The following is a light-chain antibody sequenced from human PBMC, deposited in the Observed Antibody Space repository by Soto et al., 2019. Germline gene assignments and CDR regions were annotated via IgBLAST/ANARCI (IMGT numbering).Light chain of an antibody. V-gene: IGLV2-23*01. CDR3: CSYGGSRTLV. J-gene: IGLJ2*01. CDR2: EGS. Sequence: QSVLTQPASVSGSPGQSITISCTGTSSDVGSYNLVSWYQQHPGKAPKLMIYEGSKRPSGVSNRFSGSKSGNTASLTISGLQAEDEADYYCCSYGGSRTLVFGRGTQLTVL. CDR1: SSDVGSYNL.